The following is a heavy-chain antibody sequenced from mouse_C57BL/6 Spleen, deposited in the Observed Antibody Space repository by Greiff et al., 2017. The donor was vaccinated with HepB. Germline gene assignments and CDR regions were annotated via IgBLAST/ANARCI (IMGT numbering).Heavy chain of an antibody. CDR3: ARSHYGSRSWFAY. CDR2: INPYNGGT. Sequence: EVQLQQSGPVLVKPGASVKMSCKASGYTFTDYYMNWVKQSHGKSLEWIGVINPYNGGTSYNQKFKGKATLSVDKSSSTAYMELNSLTSEDSAVYYCARSHYGSRSWFAYWGQGALVTVSA. V-gene: IGHV1-19*01. CDR1: GYTFTDYY. D-gene: IGHD1-1*01. J-gene: IGHJ3*01.